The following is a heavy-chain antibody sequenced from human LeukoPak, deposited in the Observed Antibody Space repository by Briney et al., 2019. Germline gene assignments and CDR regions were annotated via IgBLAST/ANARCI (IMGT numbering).Heavy chain of an antibody. D-gene: IGHD6-13*01. CDR1: GFTFSSYG. CDR2: IWYDGSNK. J-gene: IGHJ5*02. CDR3: ARATGYSSTHNLFDP. Sequence: PGGSLRLSCAASGFTFSSYGMHWVRQAPGKGLEWVAVIWYDGSNKYYADSVKGRFTISRDNSKNTLYLQMNSLRAEDTAVYYCARATGYSSTHNLFDPWSQGTLVTVSS. V-gene: IGHV3-33*01.